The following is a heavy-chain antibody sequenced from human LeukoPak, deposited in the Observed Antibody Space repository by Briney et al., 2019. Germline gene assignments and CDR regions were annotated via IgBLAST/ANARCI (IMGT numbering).Heavy chain of an antibody. CDR1: GFTFSSYS. CDR3: ARPYYGSGSYYKGDYFDY. Sequence: GGPLRLSCAASGFTFSSYSMNWVRQAPGKGLEWVSSISSSSYIYYADSVKGRFTISRDNAKNSLYLQMNSLRAEDTAVYYCARPYYGSGSYYKGDYFDYWGQGTLVTVSS. CDR2: ISSSSYI. J-gene: IGHJ4*02. V-gene: IGHV3-21*01. D-gene: IGHD3-10*01.